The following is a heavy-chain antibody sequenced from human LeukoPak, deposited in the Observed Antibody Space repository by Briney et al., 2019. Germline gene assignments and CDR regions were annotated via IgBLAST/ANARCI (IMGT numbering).Heavy chain of an antibody. V-gene: IGHV3-11*03. CDR1: GFTFSDYY. J-gene: IGHJ4*02. CDR3: ARGGLGSAFDN. D-gene: IGHD6-19*01. Sequence: GGSLRLSCAASGFTFSDYYMSWIRQAPGKGLEWVSYISSSSSYTNYADSVKGRFTISRDNAKNSLYLQMNSLRAEDTAVFYCARGGLGSAFDNWGQGTLVTVSS. CDR2: ISSSSSYT.